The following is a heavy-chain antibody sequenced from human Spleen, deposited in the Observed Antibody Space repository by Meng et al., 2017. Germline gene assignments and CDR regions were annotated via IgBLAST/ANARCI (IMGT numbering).Heavy chain of an antibody. CDR2: IKSKPDGGTA. V-gene: IGHV3-15*01. Sequence: EVQLGVSGGGCVKPGRSLRLSWSTYGINFSTAWMTWFRQSPGKGLKGVGRIKSKPDGGTADYGAPVQGRFTISKDDSKNTLYLQMNSLKTEDTAVYYCSTDRSWFDPWGQGTLVTVSS. J-gene: IGHJ5*02. CDR1: GINFSTAW. CDR3: STDRSWFDP.